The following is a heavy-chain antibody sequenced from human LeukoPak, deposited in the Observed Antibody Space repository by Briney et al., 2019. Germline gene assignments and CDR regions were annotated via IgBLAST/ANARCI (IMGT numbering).Heavy chain of an antibody. CDR1: GFTFSSYA. J-gene: IGHJ4*02. V-gene: IGHV3-23*01. CDR3: AKDEYSGSYGGLYYFDY. Sequence: GGSLRLSCAASGFTFSSYAMSWVRQAPGKGLEWVSAISGSGGSTYYADSVKGRFTISRDNSKNTLYLQMNSLRAEDTAVYYCAKDEYSGSYGGLYYFDYWGQGTLVTVSS. CDR2: ISGSGGST. D-gene: IGHD1-26*01.